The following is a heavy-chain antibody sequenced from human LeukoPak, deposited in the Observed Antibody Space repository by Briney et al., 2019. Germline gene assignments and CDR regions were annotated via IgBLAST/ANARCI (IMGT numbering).Heavy chain of an antibody. CDR1: GFTFNTNH. CDR3: ARDHVRLMTLDY. CDR2: AYAGGST. V-gene: IGHV3-66*01. D-gene: IGHD3-16*01. Sequence: GGSLRLSCAASGFTFNTNHMTWVRQAPGKGLEWVSLAYAGGSTFYADSVKDRFTISRDNAKNSLYLQMNSLRAEDTAVYYCARDHVRLMTLDYWGQGTLVTVSS. J-gene: IGHJ4*02.